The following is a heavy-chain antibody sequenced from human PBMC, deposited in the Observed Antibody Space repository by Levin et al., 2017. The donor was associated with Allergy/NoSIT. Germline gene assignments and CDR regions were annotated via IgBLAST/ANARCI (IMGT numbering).Heavy chain of an antibody. J-gene: IGHJ1*01. D-gene: IGHD1-26*01. V-gene: IGHV3-49*04. Sequence: GGSLRLSCTVSGFKFGDYAMSWVRQAPGKGLEWVGFIRNKEYGEKTEYAASVKGRFTVSSDDSKSIAYLQMHSLTTEDTAVYYCNRGYNGYYAVSFYYWGQGTLVTVSS. CDR1: GFKFGDYA. CDR2: IRNKEYGEKT. CDR3: NRGYNGYYAVSFYY.